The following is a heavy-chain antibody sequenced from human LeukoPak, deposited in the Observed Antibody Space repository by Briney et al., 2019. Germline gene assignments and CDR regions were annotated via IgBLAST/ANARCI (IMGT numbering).Heavy chain of an antibody. CDR1: GFTFNNAW. D-gene: IGHD2-15*01. V-gene: IGHV3-15*01. CDR3: TTAHGYCSGGSCRQTYYFDY. Sequence: PGGSLRLSCAASGFTFNNAWMSWVRQAPGKGLEWVGRVQSKADGGTTDYAAPVKGRFTISKDDSKNTLYLQMTSLKTEDTAVYYCTTAHGYCSGGSCRQTYYFDYWGQGTLATVSS. J-gene: IGHJ4*02. CDR2: VQSKADGGTT.